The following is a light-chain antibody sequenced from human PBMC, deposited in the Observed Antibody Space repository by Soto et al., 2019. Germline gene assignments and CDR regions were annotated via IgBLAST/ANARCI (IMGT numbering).Light chain of an antibody. J-gene: IGLJ3*02. V-gene: IGLV6-57*01. CDR2: EDN. CDR3: HSYDRSGQV. CDR1: GDTIDNNY. Sequence: NFMLTQPHSVSESPGKTVTISCTRSGDTIDNNYVQWFQQRPGSSPITVIYEDNQRPSGVPDRFSGSIDTSSNSASLVISELKTEDEADYFLHSYDRSGQVFGGGTKLTVL.